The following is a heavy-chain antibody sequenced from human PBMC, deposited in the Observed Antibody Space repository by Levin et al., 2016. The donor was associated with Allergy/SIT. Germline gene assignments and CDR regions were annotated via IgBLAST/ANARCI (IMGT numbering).Heavy chain of an antibody. Sequence: WIRQPPGKGLEWVAFISYDGSNESYADSLKGRFTISRDNSKNTLYLQMNSLRAEDTAVYYCARAAYYYGSGRHFDYWGQGTLVTVSS. CDR2: ISYDGSNE. J-gene: IGHJ4*02. V-gene: IGHV3-30*03. CDR3: ARAAYYYGSGRHFDY. D-gene: IGHD3-10*01.